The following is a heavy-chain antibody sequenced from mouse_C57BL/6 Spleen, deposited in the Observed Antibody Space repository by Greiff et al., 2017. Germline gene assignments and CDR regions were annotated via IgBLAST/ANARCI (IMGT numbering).Heavy chain of an antibody. CDR1: GFTFSSYG. Sequence: EVQGVESGGDLVKPGGSLKLSCAASGFTFSSYGMSWVRQTPDKRLEWVATISSGGSYTYYPDSVKGRFTISRDNAKNTLYLQMSSLKSEDTAMYYCARPLTGTEWYFDVWGTGTTVTVSS. D-gene: IGHD4-1*01. V-gene: IGHV5-6*01. CDR3: ARPLTGTEWYFDV. CDR2: ISSGGSYT. J-gene: IGHJ1*03.